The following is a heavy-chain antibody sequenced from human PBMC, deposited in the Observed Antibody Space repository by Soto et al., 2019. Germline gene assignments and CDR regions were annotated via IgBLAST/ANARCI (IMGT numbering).Heavy chain of an antibody. Sequence: GESLKISCQGSEYIFTNYWIGWVRQMPGKGLEWMGIIYPGDSDTRYSSSFQGQVTISVDKSIDTAYLQWNTLKASDTAIYYCARLENMVWGGAGDGEHVWGQGTTVTVSS. CDR3: ARLENMVWGGAGDGEHV. CDR2: IYPGDSDT. CDR1: EYIFTNYW. J-gene: IGHJ6*02. V-gene: IGHV5-51*01. D-gene: IGHD3-10*01.